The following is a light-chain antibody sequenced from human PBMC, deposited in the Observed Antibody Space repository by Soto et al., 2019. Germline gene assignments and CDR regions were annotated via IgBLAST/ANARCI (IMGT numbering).Light chain of an antibody. CDR2: KAS. CDR3: QEYVSYSALA. CDR1: ESIGSF. J-gene: IGKJ4*01. V-gene: IGKV1-5*03. Sequence: DIQMTQSPSTLSASLGDRVTITCRASESIGSFLAWYQQKAGKAPKLLIYKASTLQIEVPSRFSGSGSGTDFTLTINGLQPDDFAIYYCQEYVSYSALAFGGGTKVEIK.